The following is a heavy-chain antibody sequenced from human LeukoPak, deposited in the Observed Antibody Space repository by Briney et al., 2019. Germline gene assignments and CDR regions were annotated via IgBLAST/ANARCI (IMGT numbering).Heavy chain of an antibody. Sequence: PGGSLRLSCAASGFTFSRYSMNCVRRAPGKGLEGGLSISSSSSYIYYAESVKVRLTNSRNNAKNSMYLQMNSLRAEDTAVYYCARDDGDGYNYGFDYWGQGTLVTVSS. CDR3: ARDDGDGYNYGFDY. J-gene: IGHJ4*02. CDR2: ISSSSSYI. V-gene: IGHV3-21*01. D-gene: IGHD5-24*01. CDR1: GFTFSRYS.